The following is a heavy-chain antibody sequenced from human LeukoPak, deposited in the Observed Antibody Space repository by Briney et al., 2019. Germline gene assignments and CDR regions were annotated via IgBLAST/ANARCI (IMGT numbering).Heavy chain of an antibody. CDR2: IHYRGDA. V-gene: IGHV4-39*07. D-gene: IGHD3-22*01. Sequence: SETLSLTCIVSGDSIRADNYYWAWIRQPPGKGLEWIGSIHYRGDAYYGPTLKSRAALSVDTSKNQFSLMVSAVTAADTALYFCARDSKYDSSGHTPWGQGMLVTVSS. CDR1: GDSIRADNYY. J-gene: IGHJ5*02. CDR3: ARDSKYDSSGHTP.